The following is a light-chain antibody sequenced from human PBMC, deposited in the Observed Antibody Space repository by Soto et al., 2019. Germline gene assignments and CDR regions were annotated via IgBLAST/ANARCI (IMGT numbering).Light chain of an antibody. CDR3: SSYTSSSTVV. CDR1: SSDVGGYNY. J-gene: IGLJ2*01. CDR2: DIS. V-gene: IGLV2-14*01. Sequence: QSVLTQPASVSGSPGQSVTISCTGTSSDVGGYNYVSWYQQHPGKAPKLMIYDISNRPSGVSNRFSGSKSGNTASLIISGLQAEDDADYYCSSYTSSSTVVFGGGTKVTVL.